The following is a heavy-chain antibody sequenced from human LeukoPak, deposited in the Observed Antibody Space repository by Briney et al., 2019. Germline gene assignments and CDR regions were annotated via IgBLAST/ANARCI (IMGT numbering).Heavy chain of an antibody. Sequence: SQALSLTCAISGDSVSSNSAAWNWIRQSPSRGLEWLGRTYYRSKWYNDYAVSVKSRITINPDTSKNQFSLQLNSVTPEDTAVYYCAREGYSGYDFWFDPWGQGSLVTVST. D-gene: IGHD5-12*01. CDR3: AREGYSGYDFWFDP. V-gene: IGHV6-1*01. CDR2: TYYRSKWYN. J-gene: IGHJ5*02. CDR1: GDSVSSNSAA.